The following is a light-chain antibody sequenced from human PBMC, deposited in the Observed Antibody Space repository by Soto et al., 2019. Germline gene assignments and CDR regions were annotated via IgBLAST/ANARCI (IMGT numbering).Light chain of an antibody. Sequence: QSVLTQPASVSGSPGQSITISCTGTSSDVGAYTSVSWYQQHPGKAPKLMIYEVSNRPSGVSNRFSGSKSANTASLTISGLQAEDEAQYYCTSYTSDNRSYVFGTGTKLTVL. V-gene: IGLV2-14*01. CDR3: TSYTSDNRSYV. J-gene: IGLJ1*01. CDR1: SSDVGAYTS. CDR2: EVS.